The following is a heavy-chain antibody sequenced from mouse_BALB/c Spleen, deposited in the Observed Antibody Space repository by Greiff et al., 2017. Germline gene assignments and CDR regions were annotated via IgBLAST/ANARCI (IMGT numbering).Heavy chain of an antibody. D-gene: IGHD1-1*01. V-gene: IGHV5-6*01. CDR3: ASLSSYDAMDY. J-gene: IGHJ4*01. CDR2: ISSGGSYT. Sequence: EVQLVESGGDLVKPGGSLKLSCAASGFTFSSYGMSWVRQTPDKRLEWVATISSGGSYTYYPDSVKGRFTISRDNAKNTLYLQMSSLKSEDTAMYYCASLSSYDAMDYWGQGTSVTVSS. CDR1: GFTFSSYG.